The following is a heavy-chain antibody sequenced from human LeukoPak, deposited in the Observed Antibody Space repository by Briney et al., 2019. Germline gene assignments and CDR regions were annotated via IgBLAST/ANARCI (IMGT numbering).Heavy chain of an antibody. Sequence: MSSETLSLTCAVYGGSFSGYYWSWIRQPPGKGLEWIGEINHSGSTNYNPSLKSRVTISVDTSKNQFSLKLSSVTAADTAVYYCAREGIVVVVAAANYYCYGMDVWGKGTTVTVSS. CDR1: GGSFSGYY. CDR2: INHSGST. D-gene: IGHD2-15*01. V-gene: IGHV4-34*01. J-gene: IGHJ6*04. CDR3: AREGIVVVVAAANYYCYGMDV.